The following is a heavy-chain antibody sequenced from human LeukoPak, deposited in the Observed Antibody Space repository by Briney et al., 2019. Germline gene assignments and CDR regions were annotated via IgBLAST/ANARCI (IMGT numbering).Heavy chain of an antibody. Sequence: GGSLRLSCAASGFTFSDYYMSWIRQAPGKGLEWVSYISSSSSYTNSADSVKGRFTISRDNAKNSLYLQMNGLRAEDTAVYYCAREAYGDYLRRWYFDLWGRGTLVTVSS. CDR2: ISSSSSYT. V-gene: IGHV3-11*06. CDR1: GFTFSDYY. J-gene: IGHJ2*01. CDR3: AREAYGDYLRRWYFDL. D-gene: IGHD4-17*01.